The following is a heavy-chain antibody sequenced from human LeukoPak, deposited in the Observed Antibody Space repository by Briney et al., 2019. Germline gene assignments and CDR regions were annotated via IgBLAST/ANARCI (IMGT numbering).Heavy chain of an antibody. CDR2: IYHSGST. V-gene: IGHV4-38-2*02. J-gene: IGHJ5*02. Sequence: SETLSLTCTVSGYSISSGYYWGWIRQPPGKGLEWIGSIYHSGSTYYNPSLKSRVTISVDTSKNQFSLKLSSVTAADTAVYYCARDAGSYLRGNWFDPWGQGTLVTVSS. CDR3: ARDAGSYLRGNWFDP. D-gene: IGHD1-26*01. CDR1: GYSISSGYY.